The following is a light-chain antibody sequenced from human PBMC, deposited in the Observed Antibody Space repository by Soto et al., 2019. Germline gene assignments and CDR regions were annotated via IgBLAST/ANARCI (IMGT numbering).Light chain of an antibody. Sequence: DIQMTQSPSTLSASVGDRVTITCRASQSIGSWLAWYQQKPGKTPKLLIYDASNSESGVPSRLSGSGYGTEFTITITSLLSEDFALYYCQQYHNLWTFGQGTKVDIK. CDR2: DAS. CDR3: QQYHNLWT. CDR1: QSIGSW. V-gene: IGKV1-5*01. J-gene: IGKJ1*01.